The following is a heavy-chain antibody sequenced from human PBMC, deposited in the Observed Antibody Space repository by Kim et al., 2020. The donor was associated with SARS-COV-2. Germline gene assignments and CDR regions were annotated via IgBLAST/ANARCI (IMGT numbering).Heavy chain of an antibody. Sequence: SETLSLTCTVSGGSISSYYWSWIRQPPGKGLEWIGYIYYSGSTNYNPSLKSRVTISVDTSKNQFSLKLSSVTAADTAVYYCARDHLVRGGLDVWGQGTTVTVSS. CDR1: GGSISSYY. V-gene: IGHV4-59*13. CDR3: ARDHLVRGGLDV. J-gene: IGHJ6*02. D-gene: IGHD3-10*01. CDR2: IYYSGST.